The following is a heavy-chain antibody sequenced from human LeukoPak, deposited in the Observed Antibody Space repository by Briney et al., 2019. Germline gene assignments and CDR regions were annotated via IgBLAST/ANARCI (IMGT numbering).Heavy chain of an antibody. CDR1: GYTLTELS. J-gene: IGHJ3*02. CDR2: FDPEDGET. V-gene: IGHV1-24*01. D-gene: IGHD2-15*01. Sequence: ASVKVSCKVSGYTLTELSMHWVRQAPGKGLEWMGGFDPEDGETIYAQKFQGRVTMTEDTSTDTAYMELSSLRSEDTAVYYCAGPGCSGGSCYSDAFDIWGQGTMVTVSS. CDR3: AGPGCSGGSCYSDAFDI.